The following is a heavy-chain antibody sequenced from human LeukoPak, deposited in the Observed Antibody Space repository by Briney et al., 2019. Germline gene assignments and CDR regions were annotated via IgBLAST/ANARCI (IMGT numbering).Heavy chain of an antibody. D-gene: IGHD6-6*01. CDR2: ISYSGST. CDR1: GGSISSYY. CDR3: ASLSIAPRAFDY. Sequence: PSETLSLTCTVSGGSISSYYWSWIRQPPGKGLEWIGYISYSGSTNYNPSLKSRVTISLDTSKNQFSLELSSVTAADTAVYYCASLSIAPRAFDYWGQGTLVTVSS. J-gene: IGHJ4*02. V-gene: IGHV4-59*08.